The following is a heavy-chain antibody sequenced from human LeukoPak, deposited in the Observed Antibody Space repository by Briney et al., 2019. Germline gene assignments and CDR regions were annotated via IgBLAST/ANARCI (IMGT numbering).Heavy chain of an antibody. Sequence: ASVKVSCKVSGYTLTELSMHWVRQAPGKGLEWMGGFDPEDGETIYAQKFQGRVTMTEDTSTDTAYMELSSLRSEDTAVYYCASRFLHDSSGYYYFDYWGQGTLVTVSS. V-gene: IGHV1-24*01. J-gene: IGHJ4*02. CDR2: FDPEDGET. CDR1: GYTLTELS. CDR3: ASRFLHDSSGYYYFDY. D-gene: IGHD3-22*01.